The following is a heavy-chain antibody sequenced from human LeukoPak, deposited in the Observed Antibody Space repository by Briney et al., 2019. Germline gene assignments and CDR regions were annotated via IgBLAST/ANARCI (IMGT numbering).Heavy chain of an antibody. CDR2: IYYSGST. V-gene: IGHV4-34*01. CDR1: GGSFSGYY. CDR3: ARHGVATWFDP. J-gene: IGHJ5*02. Sequence: SETLSLTCAVYGGSFSGYYWGWIRQPPGKGLEWIGSIYYSGSTYYNPSLKSRVTISADTSKNQFSLKLSFVTAADTAVYYCARHGVATWFDPWGQGTLVTVSS. D-gene: IGHD2-15*01.